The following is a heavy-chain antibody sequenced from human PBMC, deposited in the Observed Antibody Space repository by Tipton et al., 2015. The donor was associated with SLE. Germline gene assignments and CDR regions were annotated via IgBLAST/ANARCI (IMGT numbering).Heavy chain of an antibody. CDR3: ARDEYRYDATGYHLLGHFDF. V-gene: IGHV4-39*07. CDR2: VYYTGNT. Sequence: TLSLTCIVSGDSISSSSYYWGWIRQPPGKRLEWVGTVYYTGNTFYNPSLKSRVTISVDTSKNQFSLKLSSVTAADTAVYYCARDEYRYDATGYHLLGHFDFWGQGTLVTVSS. J-gene: IGHJ4*02. CDR1: GDSISSSSYY. D-gene: IGHD3-22*01.